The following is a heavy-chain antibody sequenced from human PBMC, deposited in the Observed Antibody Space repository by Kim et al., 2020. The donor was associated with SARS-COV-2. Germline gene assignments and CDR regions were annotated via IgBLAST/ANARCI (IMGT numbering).Heavy chain of an antibody. Sequence: GESLKISCKGSGYSFTNYWIAWVRQMPGKGLEWMGIIFPGDSDTRYSPSFQGQVSISADKSISTAYLQWRSLKASDTAMYYCARSIAAATTGAEYFQYWGQGTLVTVSS. CDR1: GYSFTNYW. J-gene: IGHJ1*01. CDR3: ARSIAAATTGAEYFQY. CDR2: IFPGDSDT. V-gene: IGHV5-51*01. D-gene: IGHD6-13*01.